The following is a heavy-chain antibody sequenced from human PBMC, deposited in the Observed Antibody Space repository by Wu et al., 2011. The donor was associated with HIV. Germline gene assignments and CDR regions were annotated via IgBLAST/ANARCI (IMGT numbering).Heavy chain of an antibody. CDR2: IIPIFGTA. Sequence: QVQLVQSGAEVKKPGSSVKVSCKASGGTFSSYAISWVRQAPGQGLEWMGGIIPIFGTANYAQKFQGRVTITTDESTSTAYMELSSLRSEDTAVYYCAREYDSSGYWSSGVWFDPWAREPWSPSPQ. J-gene: IGHJ5*02. CDR3: AREYDSSGYWSSGVWFDP. V-gene: IGHV1-69*01. D-gene: IGHD3-22*01. CDR1: GGTFSSYA.